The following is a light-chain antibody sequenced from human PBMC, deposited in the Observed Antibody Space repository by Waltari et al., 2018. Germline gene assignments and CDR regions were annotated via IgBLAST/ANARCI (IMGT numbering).Light chain of an antibody. CDR2: AAS. CDR1: QDISNW. V-gene: IGKV1-12*01. CDR3: QQHNNYPRT. J-gene: IGKJ1*01. Sequence: DIQMTQSPSSLSASVGDRVTITCQASQDISNWLAWYQQKPGKAPKLLSYAASSLQSGVPSRFSGSASGTEFTLTISSLQPEDFATYYCQQHNNYPRTFGQGTKVEIK.